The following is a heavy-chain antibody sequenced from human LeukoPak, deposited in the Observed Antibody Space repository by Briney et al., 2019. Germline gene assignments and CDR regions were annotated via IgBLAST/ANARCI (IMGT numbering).Heavy chain of an antibody. V-gene: IGHV3-23*01. CDR3: AKDRGITMVRGVISLDY. Sequence: PGGSLRLSCAASGFIFNNFAMSWVRQAPGKGLEWVSAISGSGGSTYYADSVKGRFTISRDNSKNTLYLQMNSLRAEDTAVYYCAKDRGITMVRGVISLDYWGQGTLVTVSS. CDR1: GFIFNNFA. J-gene: IGHJ4*02. CDR2: ISGSGGST. D-gene: IGHD3-10*01.